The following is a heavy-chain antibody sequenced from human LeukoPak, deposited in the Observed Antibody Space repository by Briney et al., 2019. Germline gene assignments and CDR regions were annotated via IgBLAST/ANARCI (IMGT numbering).Heavy chain of an antibody. CDR3: AIGSSWYRFQITPLGY. V-gene: IGHV3-30*04. J-gene: IGHJ4*02. D-gene: IGHD6-13*01. CDR1: GFTFSSYA. CDR2: ISYDGSNK. Sequence: GGSLRLSCAASGFTFSSYAMHWVRQAPGKGLEWVAVISYDGSNKYYADSVKGRFTISRDNSKNTLYLQMNSLRAEDTAVYYCAIGSSWYRFQITPLGYWGQGTLVTVSS.